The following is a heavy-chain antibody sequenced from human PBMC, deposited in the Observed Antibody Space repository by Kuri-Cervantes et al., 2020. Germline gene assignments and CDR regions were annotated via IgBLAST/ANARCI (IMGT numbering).Heavy chain of an antibody. CDR3: ARRLSVAGLFDY. CDR2: IYYSGST. J-gene: IGHJ4*02. Sequence: SETLSLTCTVSGGSISSSDYYWGWIRQPPGKGLEWIGNIYYSGSTYYNPSLKSRVTISVDTSKNQFSLKLSSVTAADTAVYYCARRLSVAGLFDYWGQGTLVTVSS. V-gene: IGHV4-39*07. D-gene: IGHD6-19*01. CDR1: GGSISSSDYY.